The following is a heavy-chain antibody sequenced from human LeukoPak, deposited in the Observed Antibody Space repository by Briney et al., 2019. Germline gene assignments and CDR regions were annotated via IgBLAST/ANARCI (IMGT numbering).Heavy chain of an antibody. CDR1: GYAFTGYY. Sequence: ASVKVSCKASGYAFTGYYMHWVRQAPGQGLEWMGWINPNSGGTNYAQKFQGRVTMTRDTSISTAYMELSRLRSDDTAVYYCARGTRNSGSYYCYYWGQGTLVTVSS. J-gene: IGHJ4*02. CDR3: ARGTRNSGSYYCYY. V-gene: IGHV1-2*02. CDR2: INPNSGGT. D-gene: IGHD1-26*01.